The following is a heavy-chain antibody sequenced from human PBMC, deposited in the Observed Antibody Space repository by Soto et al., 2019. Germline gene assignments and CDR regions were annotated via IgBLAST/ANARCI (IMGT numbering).Heavy chain of an antibody. V-gene: IGHV3-30*03. J-gene: IGHJ4*02. CDR2: ISYDGNNR. Sequence: QVQLVESGGGVVHPGRSLRVSCAASGFTFSDYGIYWVRQAPGKGLEWVALISYDGNNREYGDSVKGRFTISRDNSKNTLYLQMNSLRVEDTAVYYCTFGDNSFDYWGQGTLVTVSS. CDR3: TFGDNSFDY. CDR1: GFTFSDYG. D-gene: IGHD1-20*01.